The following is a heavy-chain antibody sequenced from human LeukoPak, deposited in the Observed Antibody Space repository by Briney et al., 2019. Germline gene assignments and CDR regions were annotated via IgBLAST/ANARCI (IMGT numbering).Heavy chain of an antibody. J-gene: IGHJ3*02. CDR3: ARDTPLDAFDI. CDR2: ISAYNGNT. V-gene: IGHV1-18*01. CDR1: GYSITSYG. Sequence: GASVKVSCKASGYSITSYGFSWVRQAPGQGLEWMGWISAYNGNTNYEQKLQGRVTMTTDTSTSTAYTELRSLRSDDTAVYYCARDTPLDAFDIWGQGTMVTVSS.